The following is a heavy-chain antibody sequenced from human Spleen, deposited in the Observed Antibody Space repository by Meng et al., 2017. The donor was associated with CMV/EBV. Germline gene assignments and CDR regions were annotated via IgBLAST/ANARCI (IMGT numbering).Heavy chain of an antibody. Sequence: SETLSLTCTVSGGSISSGSYYWGWIRQPPGKGLEWIGTIYYGGSAYYNPSLESRVTISVDTSKNQFSLKLSSVTAADTAVYYCAHGDYVDYWGQGFLVTVSS. CDR3: AHGDYVDY. J-gene: IGHJ4*02. CDR1: GGSISSGSYY. CDR2: IYYGGSA. D-gene: IGHD4-17*01. V-gene: IGHV4-39*01.